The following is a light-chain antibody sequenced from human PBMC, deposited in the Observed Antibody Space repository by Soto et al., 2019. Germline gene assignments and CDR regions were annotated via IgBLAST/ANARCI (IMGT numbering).Light chain of an antibody. Sequence: QSALTQPASVSGSPGQSITISCTGTSSDVGGYNLVSWYQQHPGKAPKLMIYEVINRPSGVSNRFSGSKSANTASLTISGLQAEDEADYYCASYTSTDTVIFGGGTKLTVL. J-gene: IGLJ2*01. CDR1: SSDVGGYNL. CDR3: ASYTSTDTVI. CDR2: EVI. V-gene: IGLV2-14*01.